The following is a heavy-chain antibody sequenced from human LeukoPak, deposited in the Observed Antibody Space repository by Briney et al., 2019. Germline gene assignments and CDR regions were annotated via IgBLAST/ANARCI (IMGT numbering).Heavy chain of an antibody. Sequence: GGSLRLSCAASGFSVTSNHMNWVRQAPGKGLDWVSIIYTGGTTHYADSLKDRFTISRDDSINTLYLQMNSLRAEDTAVYYCARDSSSYYFDYWGQGTLVTVSS. D-gene: IGHD6-6*01. CDR1: GFSVTSNH. CDR3: ARDSSSYYFDY. V-gene: IGHV3-66*01. CDR2: IYTGGTT. J-gene: IGHJ4*02.